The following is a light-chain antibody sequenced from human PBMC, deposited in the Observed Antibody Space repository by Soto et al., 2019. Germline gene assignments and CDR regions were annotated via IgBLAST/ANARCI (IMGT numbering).Light chain of an antibody. Sequence: DIQMTQSPSSLSASVGDRVTITCRASQSISNYLNWYQQKPGKAPKLLIYAASSLQSGVPSRFSGRGSGTDFTLTISSLQPEDFATYSCQQSYTTLFTFGPGTKVDIK. CDR3: QQSYTTLFT. V-gene: IGKV1-39*01. J-gene: IGKJ3*01. CDR2: AAS. CDR1: QSISNY.